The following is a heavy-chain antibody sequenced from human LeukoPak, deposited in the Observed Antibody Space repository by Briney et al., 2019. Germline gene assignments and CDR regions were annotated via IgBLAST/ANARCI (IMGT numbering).Heavy chain of an antibody. J-gene: IGHJ4*02. CDR3: TTGPGNSGY. V-gene: IGHV3-15*01. D-gene: IGHD4-23*01. CDR1: GLXFSNAW. CDR2: IKSTTVDGTP. Sequence: GGSLRPSCAVSGLXFSNAWISWVRQAPGKGLEWVGRIKSTTVDGTPEYAAPVKGRFTISRDDSKNTVYLQMNSLKTEDTAVYYCTTGPGNSGYWGQGTLVTVSS.